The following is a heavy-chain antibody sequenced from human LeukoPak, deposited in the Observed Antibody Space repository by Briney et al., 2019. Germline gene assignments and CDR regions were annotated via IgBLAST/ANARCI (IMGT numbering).Heavy chain of an antibody. CDR3: ARDLSSWLHDY. CDR2: IYYSGST. CDR1: GGSISSSSYY. Sequence: SSETLSLTCTVSGGSISSSSYYWGWIRQPPGKGLEWIGSIYYSGSTYYNPSLKSRVTISVDTSKNQFSLKLSSVTAADTAVYYCARDLSSWLHDYWGQGTLVTVSS. D-gene: IGHD3-9*01. J-gene: IGHJ4*02. V-gene: IGHV4-39*02.